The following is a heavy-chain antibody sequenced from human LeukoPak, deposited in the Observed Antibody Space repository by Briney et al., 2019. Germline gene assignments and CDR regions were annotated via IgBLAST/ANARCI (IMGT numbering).Heavy chain of an antibody. CDR3: ARVYDFWSDYWYYMDV. Sequence: ASVKVSCKASGYTFSTYSVSWVRQAPGQGDEWMGWISSYNGSTHFAQKFQGRITMTTDTSTSTAYMDLRSLRSDDTAVYYCARVYDFWSDYWYYMDVWGKGTTVTVSS. J-gene: IGHJ6*03. D-gene: IGHD3-3*01. CDR2: ISSYNGST. CDR1: GYTFSTYS. V-gene: IGHV1-18*01.